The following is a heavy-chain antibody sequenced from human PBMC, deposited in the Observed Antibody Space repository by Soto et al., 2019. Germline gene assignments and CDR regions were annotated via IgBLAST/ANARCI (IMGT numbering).Heavy chain of an antibody. V-gene: IGHV4-59*01. CDR3: AGGAVAGTRGWFDP. D-gene: IGHD6-19*01. Sequence: SETLSLTCTVSGGSISSYYWSWIRQPPGKGLEWIGYIYYSGSTNYNPSLKSRVTISVDTSKNQFSLKLSSVTAADTAVYYCAGGAVAGTRGWFDPWGQGTLVTISS. CDR1: GGSISSYY. CDR2: IYYSGST. J-gene: IGHJ5*02.